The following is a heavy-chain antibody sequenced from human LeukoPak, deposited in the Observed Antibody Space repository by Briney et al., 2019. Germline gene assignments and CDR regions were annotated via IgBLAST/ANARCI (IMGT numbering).Heavy chain of an antibody. J-gene: IGHJ4*02. CDR1: GGSISSSSYY. D-gene: IGHD2-15*01. V-gene: IGHV4-39*01. Sequence: SETLSLTCTVSGGSISSSSYYWGCIRQPPGKGLEWIGSIYYSGSTYYNPSLKSRVTISVDTSKNQFSLKLSSVTAADTAVYYCARQGTPFYCSGGSCFDYWGQGTLVTVSS. CDR2: IYYSGST. CDR3: ARQGTPFYCSGGSCFDY.